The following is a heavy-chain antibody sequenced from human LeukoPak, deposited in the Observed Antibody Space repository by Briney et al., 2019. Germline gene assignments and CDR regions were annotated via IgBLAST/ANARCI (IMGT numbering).Heavy chain of an antibody. CDR2: MNPCTGGR. CDR1: GYSFVGYY. D-gene: IGHD5-24*01. V-gene: IGHV1-2*02. Sequence: ASVKVSCKASGYSFVGYYIHWIRQAPGQGLEWLGWMNPCTGGRKLEQKFQGRVTLTRDTSINTAYMELNSLQSDDTAVYFCARDRVEMSTSLSFFDNWGQGSLITVSS. J-gene: IGHJ4*02. CDR3: ARDRVEMSTSLSFFDN.